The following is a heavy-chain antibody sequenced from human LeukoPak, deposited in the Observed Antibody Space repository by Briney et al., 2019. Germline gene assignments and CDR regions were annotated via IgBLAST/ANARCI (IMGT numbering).Heavy chain of an antibody. CDR3: ARRIEDYYASSGYYFAGAFDI. D-gene: IGHD3-22*01. J-gene: IGHJ3*02. Sequence: KPSETLSLTCTVSGGSISSYYWSWIRQPPGKGLEWIGYIYYSGSTNYNPSLKSRVTISVDTSKNQVSLKLSSVTAADTAVYYCARRIEDYYASSGYYFAGAFDIWGQGTMVTVSS. V-gene: IGHV4-59*01. CDR2: IYYSGST. CDR1: GGSISSYY.